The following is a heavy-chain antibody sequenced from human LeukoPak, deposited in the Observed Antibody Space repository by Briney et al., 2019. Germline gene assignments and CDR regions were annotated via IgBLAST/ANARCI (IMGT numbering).Heavy chain of an antibody. CDR2: IYTSGST. CDR3: ARDSERYGDYVPFDY. D-gene: IGHD4-17*01. Sequence: PSETLSLTCTVSGGPISSYYWSWIRQPAGKGLEWIGRIYTSGSTNYNPSLKSRVTMSVDTSKNQFSLKLSSVTAADTAVYYCARDSERYGDYVPFDYWGQGTLVTVSS. V-gene: IGHV4-4*07. J-gene: IGHJ4*02. CDR1: GGPISSYY.